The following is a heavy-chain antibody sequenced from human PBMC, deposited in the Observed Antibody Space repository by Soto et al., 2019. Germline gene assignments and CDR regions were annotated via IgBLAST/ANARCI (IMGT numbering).Heavy chain of an antibody. CDR2: IIPIFGTT. J-gene: IGHJ5*02. CDR1: GGTFGSDA. Sequence: QVHLMQSGAEVKKPGSAVKVSCKASGGTFGSDAITWVRQAPGQGLEWVGRIIPIFGTTNYAQNLQGRVTISADKSTLTSYLELHSLTSDDTALSYCALDRTDSGYDTNWLAPWGQGTQVTVSS. D-gene: IGHD5-12*01. CDR3: ALDRTDSGYDTNWLAP. V-gene: IGHV1-69*06.